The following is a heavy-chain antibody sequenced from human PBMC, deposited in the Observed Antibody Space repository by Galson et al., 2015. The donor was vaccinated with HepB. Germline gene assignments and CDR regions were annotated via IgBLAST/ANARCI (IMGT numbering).Heavy chain of an antibody. CDR1: GYSFTSYW. CDR3: ARHHSRWEMTTVVTPYYYYMDV. V-gene: IGHV5-51*01. CDR2: IYPGDSDT. J-gene: IGHJ6*03. Sequence: QSGAEVKKPGESLKISCKGSGYSFTSYWIGWVRQMPGKGLEWMGIIYPGDSDTRYSPSFQGQVTISADKSISTAYLQWSSLKASDTAMYYCARHHSRWEMTTVVTPYYYYMDVWGKGTTVTVSS. D-gene: IGHD4-23*01.